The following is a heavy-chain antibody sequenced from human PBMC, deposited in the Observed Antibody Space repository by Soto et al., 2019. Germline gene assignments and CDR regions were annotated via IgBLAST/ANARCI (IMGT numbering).Heavy chain of an antibody. D-gene: IGHD1-26*01. V-gene: IGHV3-23*01. Sequence: GGSLRLSCAASGFTFSSYAMGWVRQGPGKGLEWVAVVSIGGSTHYADSVRGRFTISRDNSKNTLSLQMNSLTAEDTAVYFCAKRRGAGGNFDYWGQGALVTVSS. CDR3: AKRRGAGGNFDY. CDR1: GFTFSSYA. J-gene: IGHJ4*02. CDR2: VSIGGST.